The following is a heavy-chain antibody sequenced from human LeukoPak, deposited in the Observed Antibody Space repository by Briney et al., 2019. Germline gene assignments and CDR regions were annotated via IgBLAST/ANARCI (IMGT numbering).Heavy chain of an antibody. Sequence: ASVKVSCKVSGYTFTEVSIHWVRQAPGKGLEWMGGFDPEDGETIYAQKFQGRVTMTEDTSTDTAYMEVSSLRSEDTAVYYCATDLPVAGTFTYWGQGTLVTVSS. CDR2: FDPEDGET. J-gene: IGHJ4*02. D-gene: IGHD6-19*01. CDR3: ATDLPVAGTFTY. CDR1: GYTFTEVS. V-gene: IGHV1-24*01.